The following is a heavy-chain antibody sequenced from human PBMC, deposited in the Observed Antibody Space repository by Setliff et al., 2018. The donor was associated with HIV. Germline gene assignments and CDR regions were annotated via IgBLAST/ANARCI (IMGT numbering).Heavy chain of an antibody. Sequence: SETLSLTCTVSGDPMSSGSFFWTWMRQAAGGRLEWIGHIHNSGSTNYNPSLKSRVTISVDTSKNQFSLKLSSVTAADTAVYYCARGSRSRGNSGWPSRGYWYFDLWGRSTLVTVSS. D-gene: IGHD6-19*01. J-gene: IGHJ2*01. V-gene: IGHV4-61*09. CDR2: IHNSGST. CDR1: GDPMSSGSFF. CDR3: ARGSRSRGNSGWPSRGYWYFDL.